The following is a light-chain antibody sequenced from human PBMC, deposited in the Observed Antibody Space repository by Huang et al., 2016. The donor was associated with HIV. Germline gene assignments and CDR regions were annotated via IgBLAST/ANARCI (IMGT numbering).Light chain of an antibody. CDR3: QQRSSWPRT. Sequence: EIVLTQSPATLSLSPGERATLSCRASQRVSSYLAWYQQKPGQAPRLLIYDASNRATGIPARFSGSGSGTDFTLTSSSLEPEDFAVYYCQQRSSWPRTFGQGTKVEIK. CDR1: QRVSSY. CDR2: DAS. J-gene: IGKJ1*01. V-gene: IGKV3-11*01.